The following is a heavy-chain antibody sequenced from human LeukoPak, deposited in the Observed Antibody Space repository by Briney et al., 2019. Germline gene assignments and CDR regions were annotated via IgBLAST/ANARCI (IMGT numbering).Heavy chain of an antibody. CDR3: AKSSPMTMVRGANDY. CDR2: LRGDGDT. Sequence: QTGGSLRLSCAASGFTFSSYAMSWVRQAPARGLEWVSSLRGDGDTFYADSVKGRFTLSRDESRNTVYLQMNNLRVEDTAVYYCAKSSPMTMVRGANDYWGQGTLVTVSS. V-gene: IGHV3-23*01. CDR1: GFTFSSYA. J-gene: IGHJ4*02. D-gene: IGHD3-10*01.